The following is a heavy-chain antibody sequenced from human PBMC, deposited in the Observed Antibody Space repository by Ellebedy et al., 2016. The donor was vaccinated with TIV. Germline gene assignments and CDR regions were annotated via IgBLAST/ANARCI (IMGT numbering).Heavy chain of an antibody. V-gene: IGHV4-4*02. D-gene: IGHD3-16*02. Sequence: SETLSLTXTVSGASVSSRNWWSWVRQPPGQGLEWIAEVFHTGTTNYNPSLRSRVTTSVDKSKNQFSLNLTSVTAADSAIYYCVRDVWSQNKVIVDSWGQGLLVTVSS. CDR2: VFHTGTT. J-gene: IGHJ4*02. CDR1: GASVSSRNW. CDR3: VRDVWSQNKVIVDS.